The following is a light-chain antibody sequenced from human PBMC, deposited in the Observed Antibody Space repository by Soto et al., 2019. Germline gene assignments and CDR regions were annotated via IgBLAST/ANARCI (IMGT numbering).Light chain of an antibody. CDR3: QQHSNWPLT. J-gene: IGKJ4*01. CDR2: ADS. V-gene: IGKV3-11*01. CDR1: QSVGSY. Sequence: PGESATLSCKASQSVGSYLAWYQQKPGQAPRLLIYADSNRATGIPVRFSGSGSGTDFTLTISSLEPEDFTVYYCQQHSNWPLTFGGGTKVDIK.